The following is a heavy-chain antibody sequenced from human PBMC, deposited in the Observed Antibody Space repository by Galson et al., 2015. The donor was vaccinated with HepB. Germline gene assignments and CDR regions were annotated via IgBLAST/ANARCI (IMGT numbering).Heavy chain of an antibody. CDR2: ISYDGRNK. D-gene: IGHD3-10*01. J-gene: IGHJ4*02. V-gene: IGHV3-30*18. CDR3: AKNSGGLWFGEFTN. Sequence: SLRLSCAASGFTFTTYGMHWVRQAPGKGLERVAVISYDGRNKFYADSVKGRFNISRDNSKNTLYLQMNSLRSEDTAVYYCAKNSGGLWFGEFTNWGQGTLVTVSS. CDR1: GFTFTTYG.